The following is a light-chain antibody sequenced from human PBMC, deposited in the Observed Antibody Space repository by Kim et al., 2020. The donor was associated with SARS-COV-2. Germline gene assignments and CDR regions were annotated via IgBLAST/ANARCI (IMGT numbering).Light chain of an antibody. Sequence: GTLSLSPGYSATPTCSASQGVSNYLAWYQQKPGQAPRLLIYEASKRAAGIPARFNGSGSGTDFTLTISRLEPGDSAVYFCQQRGSFGQGTRLEIK. CDR3: QQRGS. CDR2: EAS. V-gene: IGKV3-11*01. CDR1: QGVSNY. J-gene: IGKJ5*01.